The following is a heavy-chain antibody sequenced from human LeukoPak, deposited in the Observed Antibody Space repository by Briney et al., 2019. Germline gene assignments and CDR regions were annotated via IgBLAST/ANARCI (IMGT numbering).Heavy chain of an antibody. CDR3: AKGVGYGSGSYFFDF. V-gene: IGHV3-48*03. CDR2: ISSSGSTI. J-gene: IGHJ4*02. Sequence: GGSLRLSCAASGFTFSSYEMNWVRQAPGKGLEWVSYISSSGSTIYYADSVKGRFTISRDNAKNSLYLQMNSLRAEDTAVYYCAKGVGYGSGSYFFDFWGQGTLVTVSS. D-gene: IGHD3-10*01. CDR1: GFTFSSYE.